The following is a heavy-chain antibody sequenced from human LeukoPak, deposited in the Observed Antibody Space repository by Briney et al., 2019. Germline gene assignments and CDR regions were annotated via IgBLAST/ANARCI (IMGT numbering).Heavy chain of an antibody. Sequence: GGTLRLSCAASGFTFSNYGLSWVRQAPGKGLEWVSGITGSGGSTYYADSVKGRFTISRDNSKNTLYLQMNSLRAEDTAVYYCAKYRLGVGYCSGGSCYSGSDYWGQGTLVTVSS. CDR1: GFTFSNYG. D-gene: IGHD2-15*01. J-gene: IGHJ4*02. CDR3: AKYRLGVGYCSGGSCYSGSDY. V-gene: IGHV3-23*01. CDR2: ITGSGGST.